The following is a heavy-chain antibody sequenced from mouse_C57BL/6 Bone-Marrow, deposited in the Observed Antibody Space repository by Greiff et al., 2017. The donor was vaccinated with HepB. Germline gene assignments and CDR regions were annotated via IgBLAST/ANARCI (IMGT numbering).Heavy chain of an antibody. Sequence: EVQLQQSGPVLVKPGASVKMSCKASGYTLTDYYMNWVKQSHGKSLEWIGVINPYNGGTSYNQKFKGKATLTVDKSSSTAYMELNSLTSEDSAVYYCARDVLYYGSSSYWYFDVWGTGTTVTVSS. CDR2: INPYNGGT. D-gene: IGHD1-1*01. CDR1: GYTLTDYY. V-gene: IGHV1-19*01. CDR3: ARDVLYYGSSSYWYFDV. J-gene: IGHJ1*03.